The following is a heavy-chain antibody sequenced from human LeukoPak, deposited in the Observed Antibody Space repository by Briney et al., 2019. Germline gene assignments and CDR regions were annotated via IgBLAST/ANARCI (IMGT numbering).Heavy chain of an antibody. Sequence: PGGSLRLSCTASGFTVSSDYMSWVRQAPGKGLEWVSVVYSGGNTYYADSVKGRFTTSRDNSKNTLYLQMNSLRAEDTAVYYCAREPPGGGFDYWGQGTLVTVSS. V-gene: IGHV3-66*01. D-gene: IGHD3-16*01. CDR3: AREPPGGGFDY. CDR1: GFTVSSDY. J-gene: IGHJ4*02. CDR2: VYSGGNT.